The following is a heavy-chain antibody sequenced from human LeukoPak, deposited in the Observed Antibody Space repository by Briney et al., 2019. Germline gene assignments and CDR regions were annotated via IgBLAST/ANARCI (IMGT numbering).Heavy chain of an antibody. D-gene: IGHD3-3*01. CDR1: GFTFSDYY. J-gene: IGHJ5*02. Sequence: SGGSLRFSCAASGFTFSDYYITWIRQAPGKGLEWVSAISGSGGSTYYADSVKGRFTISRDNSKNTLYLQMNSLRAEDTAVYYCAKGDHYDFWSGYSWFDPWGQGTLVTVSS. V-gene: IGHV3-23*01. CDR2: ISGSGGST. CDR3: AKGDHYDFWSGYSWFDP.